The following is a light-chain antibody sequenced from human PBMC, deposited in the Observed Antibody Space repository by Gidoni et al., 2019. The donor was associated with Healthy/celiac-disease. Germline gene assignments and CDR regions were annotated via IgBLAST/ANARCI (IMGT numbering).Light chain of an antibody. CDR1: ALPKQY. CDR3: QSADSSGTYVV. V-gene: IGLV3-25*03. J-gene: IGLJ2*01. Sequence: SYALPQPPSVSVSPGQTARITCTGDALPKQYPYWYQQKPGQAPVLVIYKDSERPSGIPELFSGSSSGTTVTLTISGVQAEDEADYYCQSADSSGTYVVFGGGTKLTVL. CDR2: KDS.